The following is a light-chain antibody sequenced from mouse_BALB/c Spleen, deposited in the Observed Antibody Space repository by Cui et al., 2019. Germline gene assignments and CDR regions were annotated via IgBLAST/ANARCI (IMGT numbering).Light chain of an antibody. J-gene: IGKJ2*01. Sequence: IVLTHTPALMSASPGEKVTISCSASSSVSYMYWYQQKPGSSPKPWIYRTSNRDSGVPARFSGSGSGTYYSLTISSMEAEDAATYYCQQYHSYPYTFGGGTKLEIK. CDR2: RTS. V-gene: IGKV4-61*01. CDR1: SSVSY. CDR3: QQYHSYPYT.